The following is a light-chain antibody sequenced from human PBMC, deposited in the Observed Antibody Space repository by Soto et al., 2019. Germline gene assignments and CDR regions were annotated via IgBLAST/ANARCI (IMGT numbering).Light chain of an antibody. J-gene: IGLJ1*01. V-gene: IGLV2-14*01. CDR2: EVI. Sequence: QSALTQPASVSASPGQSITISCTGTSSDVGGYKFVSWYQQHPGKAPKLIIYEVIKRPSGVPDRFSGSKSGNTASLTISGLQAEDEADYYCSSYTSSSTLGVFGTGTKLTVL. CDR1: SSDVGGYKF. CDR3: SSYTSSSTLGV.